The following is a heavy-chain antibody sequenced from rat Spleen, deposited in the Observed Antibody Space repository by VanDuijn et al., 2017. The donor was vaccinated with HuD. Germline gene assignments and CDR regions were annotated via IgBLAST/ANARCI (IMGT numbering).Heavy chain of an antibody. CDR3: ARHNSGYGVMDA. J-gene: IGHJ2*01. Sequence: EVQLQESGPGLVKPSQSLSLTCSVTAFSITSYYWGWIRNFPGNKMEWVGHISYSGSTNYNPSLKSRISITRDTSKNQFFLQLNSVTTEDTATYYCARHNSGYGVMDAWGQGVMVTVSS. D-gene: IGHD4-3*01. CDR2: ISYSGST. CDR1: AFSITSYY. V-gene: IGHV3-1*01.